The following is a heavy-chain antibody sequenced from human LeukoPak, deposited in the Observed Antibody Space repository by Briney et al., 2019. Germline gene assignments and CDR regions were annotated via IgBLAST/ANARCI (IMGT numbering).Heavy chain of an antibody. Sequence: GGSLRLSCAASGFTFSSYAMHWVRQAPGKGLEWVAVISYNGSNKYYADSVKGRFTISRDNSKNTLYLQMNSLRAEDTAVYYCARDGPAMVLDYWGQGTLVTVSS. J-gene: IGHJ4*02. CDR2: ISYNGSNK. CDR3: ARDGPAMVLDY. CDR1: GFTFSSYA. V-gene: IGHV3-30-3*01. D-gene: IGHD5-18*01.